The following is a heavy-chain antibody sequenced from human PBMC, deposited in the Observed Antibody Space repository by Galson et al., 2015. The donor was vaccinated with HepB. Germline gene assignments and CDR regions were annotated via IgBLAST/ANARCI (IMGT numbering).Heavy chain of an antibody. CDR2: ISYDGSNK. D-gene: IGHD2-21*01. J-gene: IGHJ4*01. CDR3: AKSRTHCGGDCYADEYYFDY. CDR1: GFTFSSYG. Sequence: SLRLSCAASGFTFSSYGMHWVRQAPGKGLEWVAVISYDGSNKYYADSVKGRFTISRDNSKNTLYLQMNSLRAEDTAVYYCAKSRTHCGGDCYADEYYFDYWGQGTLVTVSS. V-gene: IGHV3-30*18.